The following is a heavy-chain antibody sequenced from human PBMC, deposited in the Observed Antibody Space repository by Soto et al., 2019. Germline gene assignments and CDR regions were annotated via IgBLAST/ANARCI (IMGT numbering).Heavy chain of an antibody. Sequence: SETLSLTCTVSGDSLSSYYWSWIRQPPGKGLEWIGYIYYSGSTNYNPSLNLSSVTAADTAVYYCARDRLMATAGTARHYFGLDVWGQGTTVTVSS. J-gene: IGHJ6*02. D-gene: IGHD3-10*01. V-gene: IGHV4-59*01. CDR3: LDV. CDR2: IYYSGST. CDR1: GDSLSSYY.